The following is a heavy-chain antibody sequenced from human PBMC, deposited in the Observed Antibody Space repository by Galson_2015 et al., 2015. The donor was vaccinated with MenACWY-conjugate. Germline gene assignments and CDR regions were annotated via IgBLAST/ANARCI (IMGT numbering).Heavy chain of an antibody. CDR1: GFTFRNYW. Sequence: SLRLSCAASGFTFRNYWMTWVRQAPGKGLEWVASIKKDGSDKYYVDSVKGRFTISRDNAKNSLYLEMNILRVEDTAVYSCARGPYVMDVWVQWTTATAS. CDR3: ARGPYVMDV. V-gene: IGHV3-7*03. J-gene: IGHJ6*02. CDR2: IKKDGSDK.